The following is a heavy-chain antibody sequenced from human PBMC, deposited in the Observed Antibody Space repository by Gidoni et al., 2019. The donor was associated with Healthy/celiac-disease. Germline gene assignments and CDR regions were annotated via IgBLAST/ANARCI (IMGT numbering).Heavy chain of an antibody. Sequence: HLVQSGAEVKKPGASVKVSFKVSVSTFPSYGISWVRQAPGQGLEWMGWISAYNVNTNDAQKLQGRVTMTTDTSTSTADMELRSLRPDDKAVYYCARDLGIAAVSYYFDYWGQGTLVTVSS. V-gene: IGHV1-18*01. CDR1: VSTFPSYG. CDR2: ISAYNVNT. CDR3: ARDLGIAAVSYYFDY. D-gene: IGHD6-13*01. J-gene: IGHJ4*02.